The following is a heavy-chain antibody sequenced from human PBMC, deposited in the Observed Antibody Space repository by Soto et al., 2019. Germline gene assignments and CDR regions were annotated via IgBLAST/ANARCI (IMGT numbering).Heavy chain of an antibody. J-gene: IGHJ1*01. CDR3: ARLPSKSPQN. CDR1: GFTFSSYW. D-gene: IGHD4-4*01. V-gene: IGHV3-74*01. Sequence: EVQLVESGGGLVQPGGSLRLSCVASGFTFSSYWMHWVRQAPGKGLVWVSSISNDGSSIYADPVKGRFTISRDNAKNTLYQQMNSLRAEETVLYNCARLPSKSPQNWGQGTRVIVSP. CDR2: ISNDGSS.